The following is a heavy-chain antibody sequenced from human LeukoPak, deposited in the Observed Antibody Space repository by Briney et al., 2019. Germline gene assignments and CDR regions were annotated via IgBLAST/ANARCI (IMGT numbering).Heavy chain of an antibody. Sequence: GGSLRLSCAASGFTVSSNYMSWVRQAPGKGLEWVSVIYSGGSTYYADSVKGRFTISRDNSKNALYLQMNSLRAEDTAVYYCARARIAAALYYMDVWGKGTTVTVSS. CDR2: IYSGGST. D-gene: IGHD6-13*01. V-gene: IGHV3-53*01. CDR3: ARARIAAALYYMDV. CDR1: GFTVSSNY. J-gene: IGHJ6*03.